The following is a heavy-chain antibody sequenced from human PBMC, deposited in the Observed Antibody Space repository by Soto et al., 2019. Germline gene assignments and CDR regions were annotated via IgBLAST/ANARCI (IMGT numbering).Heavy chain of an antibody. V-gene: IGHV3-74*01. D-gene: IGHD3-9*01. CDR3: ARARYFDWDPRTMDV. CDR2: INSDGSST. J-gene: IGHJ6*03. Sequence: GGSLRLSCAASGFTFSSYWMHWVRQAPGKGLVWVSRINSDGSSTSYADSVKGRFTISRDNAKNTLYLQMNSLRAEDTAEYYCARARYFDWDPRTMDVWGKGTTVTVSS. CDR1: GFTFSSYW.